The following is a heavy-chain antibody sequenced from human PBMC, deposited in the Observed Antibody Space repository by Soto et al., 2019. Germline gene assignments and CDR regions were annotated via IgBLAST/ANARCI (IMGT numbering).Heavy chain of an antibody. CDR1: GFTFSYYE. Sequence: EVQLAESGGDLVQPGGSLRLSCFGSGFTFSYYEMNWVRQAPGKGLERVAFISHTDRLTHYPDSVKGRFTISRDNAKNSLYLEMTNLRVEDTAVYYCARDTGRASADLWGQGTLVSVSS. V-gene: IGHV3-48*03. CDR3: ARDTGRASADL. D-gene: IGHD6-13*01. J-gene: IGHJ5*02. CDR2: ISHTDRLT.